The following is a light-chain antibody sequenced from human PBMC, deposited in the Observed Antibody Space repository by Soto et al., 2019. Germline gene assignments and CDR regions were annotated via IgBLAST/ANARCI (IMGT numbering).Light chain of an antibody. CDR2: GAS. CDR3: QQYGSSPYT. Sequence: EIVLTQSPGTLSLSPGDGATLSCRASQSVSGNSLAWYQQKPGQAPRLLIYGASTRATGIPDKFRGSGSGTDVTLTISRREPEDVAVYYCQQYGSSPYTFGQGTKLEIK. V-gene: IGKV3-20*01. J-gene: IGKJ2*01. CDR1: QSVSGNS.